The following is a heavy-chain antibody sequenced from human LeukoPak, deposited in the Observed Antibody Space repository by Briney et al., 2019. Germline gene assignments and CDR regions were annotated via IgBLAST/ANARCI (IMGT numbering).Heavy chain of an antibody. V-gene: IGHV3-33*06. CDR2: IWYDGSNK. CDR1: GFTFSSYG. D-gene: IGHD6-19*01. Sequence: GRSLRLSCAASGFTFSSYGMHWVRQAPGKGQEWVAVIWYDGSNKYYADSVKGRFTISRDNSKNTLYLQMNSLRDEDTALYYCAKAGIGVVGYFDYWGQGTLVTVSS. J-gene: IGHJ4*02. CDR3: AKAGIGVVGYFDY.